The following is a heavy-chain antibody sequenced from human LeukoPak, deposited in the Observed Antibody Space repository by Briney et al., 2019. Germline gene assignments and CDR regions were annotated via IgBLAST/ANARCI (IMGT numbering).Heavy chain of an antibody. Sequence: PGGSLRLSCAASGFTFSSYAMSWVRQAPGKGLEWVSAIRGSGGSTYYADSVKGRFTISRDNSKNTLYLQMNSLRAEGTAVYYCGKGGWGGGLYDMDVWGKGTTVTVSS. CDR1: GFTFSSYA. D-gene: IGHD3-10*01. J-gene: IGHJ6*03. V-gene: IGHV3-23*01. CDR2: IRGSGGST. CDR3: GKGGWGGGLYDMDV.